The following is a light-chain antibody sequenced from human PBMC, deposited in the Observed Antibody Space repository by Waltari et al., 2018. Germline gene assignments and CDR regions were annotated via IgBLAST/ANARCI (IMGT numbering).Light chain of an antibody. CDR1: SRAVGGYNY. V-gene: IGLV2-8*01. Sequence: QSALTQPPSASGSPGQSVTISCTGTSRAVGGYNYVSWYQQHPGKAPKLIIYEVIKRPSGVPDRFSGSKSGNTASLTVSGLQAEDEADYYCLSYAGGVRVFGGGTKLTVL. CDR2: EVI. J-gene: IGLJ2*01. CDR3: LSYAGGVRV.